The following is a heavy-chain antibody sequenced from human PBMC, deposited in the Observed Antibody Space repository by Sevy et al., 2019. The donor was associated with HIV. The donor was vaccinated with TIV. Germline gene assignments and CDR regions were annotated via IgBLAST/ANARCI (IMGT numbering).Heavy chain of an antibody. V-gene: IGHV4-59*01. CDR1: GGSISSYY. J-gene: IGHJ5*02. CDR2: IYYSGST. CDR3: ARESIAAADGWFDH. D-gene: IGHD6-13*01. Sequence: SETLSLTCTVSGGSISSYYWSWIRQPPGKGLEWFGYIYYSGSTNYNPSLKSRVTISVDTSKNQFSLKLGSVTAADTAVYYCARESIAAADGWFDHWGQGTLVTVSS.